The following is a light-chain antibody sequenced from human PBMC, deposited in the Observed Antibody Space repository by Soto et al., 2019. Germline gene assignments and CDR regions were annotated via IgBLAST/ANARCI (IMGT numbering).Light chain of an antibody. Sequence: EKVMTQSPVTLSVSPGERVTLSCRASQSVFSNLAWYQQKPAQAPRLLIYEASTRATGIPARFSGSGSGTDFTLTINSLQSEDFAVYYCQQYNNWPLTFGGGTKVEIK. J-gene: IGKJ4*01. CDR2: EAS. CDR3: QQYNNWPLT. V-gene: IGKV3-15*01. CDR1: QSVFSN.